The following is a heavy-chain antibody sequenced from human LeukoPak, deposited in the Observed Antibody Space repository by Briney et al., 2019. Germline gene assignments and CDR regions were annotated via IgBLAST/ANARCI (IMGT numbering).Heavy chain of an antibody. CDR1: GYTFSNFG. D-gene: IGHD2-2*01. CDR3: ARDGTSTDDC. V-gene: IGHV1-18*01. Sequence: ASVRDSCKTSGYTFSNFGINWVRQAPGQGLEWMGWISGNNDNPNYGQKFQGRFTVTTDSSTSTAYMELRNLRFDDTAVYYCARDGTSTDDCWGQGTLVTVSS. J-gene: IGHJ4*02. CDR2: ISGNNDNP.